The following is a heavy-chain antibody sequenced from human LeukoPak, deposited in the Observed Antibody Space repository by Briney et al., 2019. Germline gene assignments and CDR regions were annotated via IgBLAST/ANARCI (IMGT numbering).Heavy chain of an antibody. CDR2: IYYSGTT. CDR3: ARRVSGSLYYFDY. CDR1: GGSIGSYY. D-gene: IGHD3-10*01. J-gene: IGHJ4*01. Sequence: KTSETLSLTCTVSGGSIGSYYWSWIRQPPGKGLEWIGYIYYSGTTDYNPSLKSRVTISVDTSKNQFSLKLSSVTAADTAVYYCARRVSGSLYYFDYWGQGTLVTVPS. V-gene: IGHV4-59*08.